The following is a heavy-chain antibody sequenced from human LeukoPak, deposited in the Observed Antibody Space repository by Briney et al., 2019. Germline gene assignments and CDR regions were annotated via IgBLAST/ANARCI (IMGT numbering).Heavy chain of an antibody. CDR2: IDPSDSYT. CDR3: ARIPKSNYDSSGYSDY. J-gene: IGHJ4*02. Sequence: GESLKISCKGSGYSFTSYWISWVRQMPGKGLDWMGRIDPSDSYTNYSPSFQGQVTISADKSISTAYLQWSSLKASDTAMYYCARIPKSNYDSSGYSDYWGQGTLVTVSS. D-gene: IGHD3-22*01. V-gene: IGHV5-10-1*01. CDR1: GYSFTSYW.